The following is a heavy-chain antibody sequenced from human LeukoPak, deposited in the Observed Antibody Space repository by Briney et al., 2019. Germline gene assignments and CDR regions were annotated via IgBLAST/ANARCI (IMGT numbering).Heavy chain of an antibody. CDR3: AHGDYDWFDP. CDR2: IIPTLGIA. D-gene: IGHD4-17*01. V-gene: IGHV1-69*02. CDR1: GGTFIIYT. J-gene: IGHJ5*02. Sequence: ASVRVSFKASGGTFIIYTISWVRQAPGQGLEWMGRIIPTLGIANYAQKFQGRVTITADKSTSTAYMELSSLRSEDTAVYYCAHGDYDWFDPWGQGTLVTVSS.